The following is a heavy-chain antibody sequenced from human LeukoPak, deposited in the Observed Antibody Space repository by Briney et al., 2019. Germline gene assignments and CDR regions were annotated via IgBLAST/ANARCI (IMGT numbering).Heavy chain of an antibody. Sequence: SETLSLTCTVSGSISGYYWSWIRQPPGKGLEWIGYIYTSGSTNYNPSLESRVTISADTSKNQFSLDLSSVTAADTAVYYCARQKCTSTSCLTKNAFDIWGQGIMVTVSS. V-gene: IGHV4-4*09. CDR2: IYTSGST. CDR1: GSISGYY. CDR3: ARQKCTSTSCLTKNAFDI. J-gene: IGHJ3*02. D-gene: IGHD2-2*01.